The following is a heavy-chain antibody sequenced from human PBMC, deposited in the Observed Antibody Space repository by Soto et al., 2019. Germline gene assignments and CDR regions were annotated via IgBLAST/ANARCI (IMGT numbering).Heavy chain of an antibody. CDR1: GFTFSSYD. V-gene: IGHV3-13*01. CDR2: IGTAGDT. D-gene: IGHD3-9*01. J-gene: IGHJ6*04. Sequence: GGSLRLSFAASGFTFSSYDMHWVRQATGKGLEWVSAIGTAGDTYYPGSVKGRFTISRENAKNSLYLQMNSLRAEDTAVYYLERNKMYYNILTGPGGRDVWGKGTRVTVP. CDR3: ERNKMYYNILTGPGGRDV.